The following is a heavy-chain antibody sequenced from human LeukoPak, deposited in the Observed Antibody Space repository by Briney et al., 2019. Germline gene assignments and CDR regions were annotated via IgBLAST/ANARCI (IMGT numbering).Heavy chain of an antibody. D-gene: IGHD3-10*01. CDR2: IYYSGST. CDR3: ARVGARITMVRGVIIREYFDY. Sequence: PSQTLSLTCTVSGGSIRSGDYYWSWIRQPPGKGLEWIGYIYYSGSTYYNPSLKSRVTISVDTSKNQFSLKLSSVTAADTAVYYCARVGARITMVRGVIIREYFDYWGQGTLVTVSS. V-gene: IGHV4-30-4*01. CDR1: GGSIRSGDYY. J-gene: IGHJ4*02.